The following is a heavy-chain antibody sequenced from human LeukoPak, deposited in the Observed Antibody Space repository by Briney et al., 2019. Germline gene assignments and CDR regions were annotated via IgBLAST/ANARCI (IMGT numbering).Heavy chain of an antibody. V-gene: IGHV3-30*02. CDR1: GFTFSSYG. CDR3: AKERGITIFGVVIPPDY. CDR2: IRYDGGNK. Sequence: GGSLRLSCAASGFTFSSYGMHWVRQAPGKGLEWVAFIRYDGGNKYYADSVKGRFTISRDNSKNTLYLQMNSLRAEDTAVYYCAKERGITIFGVVIPPDYWGQGTLVTVSS. D-gene: IGHD3-3*01. J-gene: IGHJ4*02.